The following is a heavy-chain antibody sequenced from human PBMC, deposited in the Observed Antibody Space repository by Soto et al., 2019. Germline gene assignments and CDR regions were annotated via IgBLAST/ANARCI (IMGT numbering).Heavy chain of an antibody. V-gene: IGHV4-59*01. J-gene: IGHJ4*02. Sequence: SETLSLTCTVSGGSISSYYWIWIRQPPGKGLEWIGYIYYSGSTNYNPSLKSRVTISVDTSKNQFSLKLSSVTAADTAVYYCARGLEIQLWPSYFDYWGQGTLVTVSS. CDR1: GGSISSYY. CDR3: ARGLEIQLWPSYFDY. CDR2: IYYSGST. D-gene: IGHD5-18*01.